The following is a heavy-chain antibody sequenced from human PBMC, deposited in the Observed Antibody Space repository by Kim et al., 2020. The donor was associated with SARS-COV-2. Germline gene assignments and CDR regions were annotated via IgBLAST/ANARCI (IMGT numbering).Heavy chain of an antibody. Sequence: ASVKVSCKTSVYSFTTNGISWVRQAPGEGLEWVGWIIPFNGNTEFAQKFQDRVTLTTDTSTATAYMELRSLSSDDTAVYYCGRITVAWQGSGSPVGHWGQGTLVTVSS. J-gene: IGHJ5*02. V-gene: IGHV1-18*04. D-gene: IGHD1-26*01. CDR2: IIPFNGNT. CDR3: GRITVAWQGSGSPVGH. CDR1: VYSFTTNG.